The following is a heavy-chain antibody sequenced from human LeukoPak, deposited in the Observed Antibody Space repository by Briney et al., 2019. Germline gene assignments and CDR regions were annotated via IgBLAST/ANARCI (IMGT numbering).Heavy chain of an antibody. J-gene: IGHJ4*02. CDR2: ISSRGDST. CDR3: ARESSGTYYLKQ. D-gene: IGHD1-26*01. V-gene: IGHV3-11*05. CDR1: GLTLSYSY. Sequence: PGGSLKPSCAASGLTLSYSYINWIRQAPGNGPKWVSSISSRGDSTNYADSVKGRFTISRDNAKNSLYLQMNSLRAEDTAVYYCARESSGTYYLKQWGQGTLVTVYS.